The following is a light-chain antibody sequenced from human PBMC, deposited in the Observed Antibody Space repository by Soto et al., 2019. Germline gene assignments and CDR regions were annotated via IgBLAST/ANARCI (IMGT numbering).Light chain of an antibody. CDR2: GAS. CDR1: QSVSSN. V-gene: IGKV3-15*01. Sequence: EVVLTQSPATLSVSPGERATLSCRASQSVSSNLAWYQQKPGQAPRLLIYGASTRATGIPARFSGSGSGTGFTLTISSLQSEDFAVYYCQQYNNWPPITFGQGTRLEIK. J-gene: IGKJ5*01. CDR3: QQYNNWPPIT.